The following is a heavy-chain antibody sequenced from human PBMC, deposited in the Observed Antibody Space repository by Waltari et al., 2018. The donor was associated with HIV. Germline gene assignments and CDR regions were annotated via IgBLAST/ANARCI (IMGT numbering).Heavy chain of an antibody. Sequence: EVQLLYSGGVLVRSGGSLEVSCATSAFTFPNYAITCVLTVPGKGPEWVSGISASGGTTYYADSVKGRFTISRDNFKNTLHLQMNGLRAEDTAIYYCAKAPLRRSSVGGEGPSHFEYWGQGTLVTVSS. J-gene: IGHJ4*02. V-gene: IGHV3-23*01. CDR1: AFTFPNYA. CDR2: ISASGGTT. CDR3: AKAPLRRSSVGGEGPSHFEY. D-gene: IGHD2-15*01.